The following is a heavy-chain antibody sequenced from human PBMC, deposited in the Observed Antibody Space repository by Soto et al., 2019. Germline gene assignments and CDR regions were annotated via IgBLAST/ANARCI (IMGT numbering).Heavy chain of an antibody. CDR2: ITSKSTTI. CDR3: AREMGACSDSSCYPGPYDS. J-gene: IGHJ5*02. V-gene: IGHV3-48*02. CDR1: GFTSTSYS. Sequence: HPGGSLRLSCAASGFTSTSYSMNWVRQAPGQGLEWVSYITSKSTTIKYADSVKGRFTVSRDNAKNSLYLQLNSLGDEDTAVYYCAREMGACSDSSCYPGPYDSWGQGTLVTVSS. D-gene: IGHD3-16*01.